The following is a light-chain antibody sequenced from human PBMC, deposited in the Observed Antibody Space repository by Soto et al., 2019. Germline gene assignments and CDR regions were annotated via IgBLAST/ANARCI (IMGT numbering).Light chain of an antibody. J-gene: IGKJ5*01. CDR2: GAS. Sequence: EIVMTQSPASMSDSPGEIATLSWSSSQSVSSNLAWYQQKPGQAPRLLIYGASNRATGIPDRFSGSGSGTEFTLTISRLKSEDFAVYYCQKHNNWPPITVGNGKQLEIK. CDR1: QSVSSN. CDR3: QKHNNWPPIT. V-gene: IGKV3-15*01.